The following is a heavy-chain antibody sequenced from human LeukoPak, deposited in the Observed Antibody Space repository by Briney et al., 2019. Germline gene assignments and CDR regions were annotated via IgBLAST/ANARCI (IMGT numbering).Heavy chain of an antibody. D-gene: IGHD5-18*01. CDR2: IKNDGTVK. CDR3: AKDSYSNGDY. CDR1: GFTFSYHW. J-gene: IGHJ4*02. V-gene: IGHV3-7*01. Sequence: GGSLRLSCAASGFTFSYHWMTWVRQAPGKGLEWVANIKNDGTVKNYVDSVKGRFTISRDNAKNSLYLQMNSLRAEDTGEYYCAKDSYSNGDYWGQGVLVTVSS.